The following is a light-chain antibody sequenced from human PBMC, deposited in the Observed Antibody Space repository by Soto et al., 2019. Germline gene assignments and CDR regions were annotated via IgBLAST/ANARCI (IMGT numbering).Light chain of an antibody. CDR3: AAWDDSLNGYV. V-gene: IGLV1-44*01. Sequence: QSVLTQPASVSGSAGQSITISCSGTMRDVGAYNLVSWYQQHPGTAPKIIIYSNNQRPSGVPDRFSGSKSGTSASLAISGLQSGDEADYYCAAWDDSLNGYVFGTGTKITVL. CDR1: MRDVGAYN. J-gene: IGLJ1*01. CDR2: SNN.